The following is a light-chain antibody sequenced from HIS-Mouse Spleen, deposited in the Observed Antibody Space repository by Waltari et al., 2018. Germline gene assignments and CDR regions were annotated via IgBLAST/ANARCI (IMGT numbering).Light chain of an antibody. CDR3: QSYDSSNRV. V-gene: IGLV6-57*01. CDR1: SGSIASNY. Sequence: NFMLTQPHSVSESPGKTVTISCTRSSGSIASNYVQWYQQRPGSSPPTVIYGDNQRPSGVPDRFSGSIDSSSNSASLTISGLKTEDEADYYCQSYDSSNRVFGGGTKLTVL. CDR2: GDN. J-gene: IGLJ3*02.